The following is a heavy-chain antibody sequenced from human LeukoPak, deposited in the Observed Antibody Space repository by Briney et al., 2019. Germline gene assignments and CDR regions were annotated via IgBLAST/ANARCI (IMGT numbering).Heavy chain of an antibody. CDR2: VNHSGST. D-gene: IGHD5-12*01. Sequence: SETLSRTCAVNGGSFSGDYWSLIRQPPGKGLEWIGEVNHSGSTNYNPSLKSRVTISVDTSKNQFSLKLSSVTAADTAVYYCARGNPDIVATTAPSFDYWGQGTLVTVSS. J-gene: IGHJ4*02. CDR1: GGSFSGDY. CDR3: ARGNPDIVATTAPSFDY. V-gene: IGHV4-34*01.